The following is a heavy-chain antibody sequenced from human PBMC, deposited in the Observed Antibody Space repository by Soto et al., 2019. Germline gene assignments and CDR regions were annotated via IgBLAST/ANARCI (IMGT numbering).Heavy chain of an antibody. J-gene: IGHJ3*02. V-gene: IGHV3-23*01. CDR2: ISGSGGST. CDR3: AKDEIAAAGTGNAFDI. Sequence: GGSLRLSCAASGFTFSSYAMSWVRQAPGKGLEWVSAISGSGGSTYYADSVKGRFTISRDNSKNTLYLQMNSLRAEDTAVYYCAKDEIAAAGTGNAFDIWGQGTMVTVSS. D-gene: IGHD6-13*01. CDR1: GFTFSSYA.